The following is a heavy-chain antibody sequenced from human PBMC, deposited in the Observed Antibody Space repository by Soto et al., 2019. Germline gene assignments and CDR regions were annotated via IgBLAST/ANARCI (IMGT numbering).Heavy chain of an antibody. Sequence: GGSLILSCAASGFTFSSDWMSWVRQAPGKGLEWVANIKQDGSEKYYVDSVKGRFTISRDNAKNSLYLQMNSLRAEDTAVYYCARVLGSRNFDYWGQGTLVTVSS. D-gene: IGHD3-10*01. CDR2: IKQDGSEK. CDR3: ARVLGSRNFDY. CDR1: GFTFSSDW. J-gene: IGHJ4*02. V-gene: IGHV3-7*01.